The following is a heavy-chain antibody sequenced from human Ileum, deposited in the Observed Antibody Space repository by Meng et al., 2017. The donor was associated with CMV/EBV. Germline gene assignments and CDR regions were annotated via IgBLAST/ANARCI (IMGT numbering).Heavy chain of an antibody. CDR1: GASFRANY. CDR3: ARGVGVDP. J-gene: IGHJ5*02. V-gene: IGHV4-34*01. CDR2: ISQSGST. Sequence: LSLTCPLYGASFRANYLSWIRQSPDKGLEWIGEISQSGSTTYNPSLKSRVTMSVDTSKNHFSLNLKSVTAADTAVYYCARGVGVDPWGQGTLVTVSS.